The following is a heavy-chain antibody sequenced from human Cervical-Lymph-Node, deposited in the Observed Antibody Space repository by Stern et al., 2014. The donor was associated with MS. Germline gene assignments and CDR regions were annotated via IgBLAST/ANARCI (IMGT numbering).Heavy chain of an antibody. J-gene: IGHJ4*02. V-gene: IGHV4-59*12. Sequence: QVQLQQSGPGLVKPSETLSLTCTVSGDSLNGYYWSWLRQPPGKGLEWIGNIYHSGSTSYNRSFRSEVPISGDTSRNPSSRRLKSVTAADTAVYYCARSESWRPADYWGQGTLVTVSS. CDR2: IYHSGST. D-gene: IGHD6-13*01. CDR3: ARSESWRPADY. CDR1: GDSLNGYY.